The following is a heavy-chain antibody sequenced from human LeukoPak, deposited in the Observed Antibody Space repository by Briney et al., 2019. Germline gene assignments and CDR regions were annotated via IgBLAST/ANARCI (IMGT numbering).Heavy chain of an antibody. V-gene: IGHV3-23*01. J-gene: IGHJ6*03. CDR3: ARVWSGYYYYYYYMDV. D-gene: IGHD3-3*01. CDR2: ISGSGGST. CDR1: GFTFSSYA. Sequence: AGGSLRLSCAASGFTFSSYAMSWVRQAPGKGLEWVSAISGSGGSTYYADSVKGRFTISRDNSKNTLYLQMNSLRAEDTAVYYCARVWSGYYYYYYYMDVWGKGTTVTVSS.